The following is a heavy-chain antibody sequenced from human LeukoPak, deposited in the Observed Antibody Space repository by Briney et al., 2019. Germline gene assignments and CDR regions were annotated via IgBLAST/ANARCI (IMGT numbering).Heavy chain of an antibody. D-gene: IGHD2/OR15-2a*01. CDR3: ARAGISMSVVAHLHV. J-gene: IGHJ3*01. Sequence: SVKVSCKASGYTFTSYYMHWVRQAPGQGLEWMGIINPSGGSTSYAQKFQGRVTMTSDTSTNTVYMELSSLRYEHTAVYYCARAGISMSVVAHLHVWGQGTMVTVSS. V-gene: IGHV1-46*01. CDR1: GYTFTSYY. CDR2: INPSGGST.